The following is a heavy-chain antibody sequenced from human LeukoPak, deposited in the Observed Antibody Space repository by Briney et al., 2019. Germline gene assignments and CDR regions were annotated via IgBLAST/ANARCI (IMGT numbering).Heavy chain of an antibody. Sequence: PSETLSLTCSVSGYSISSGYYWGCIRQPPGKGLEWIGYIYYSGSTNYNPSLKSRVTISVDTSKNQFSLKLSSVTAADTAVYYCARGKHPSPRIAAAEPNFDYWGQGTLVTVSS. CDR3: ARGKHPSPRIAAAEPNFDY. CDR1: GYSISSGYY. CDR2: IYYSGST. D-gene: IGHD6-13*01. J-gene: IGHJ4*02. V-gene: IGHV4-61*01.